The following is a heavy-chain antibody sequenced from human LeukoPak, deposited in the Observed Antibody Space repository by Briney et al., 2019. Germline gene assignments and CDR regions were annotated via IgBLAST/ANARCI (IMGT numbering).Heavy chain of an antibody. CDR1: GYTFTSYD. CDR2: MNPNSGNT. CDR3: ARIFDFWSGPTPSYYYGMDV. D-gene: IGHD3-3*01. J-gene: IGHJ6*02. Sequence: ASVKVSCKASGYTFTSYDINWVRQATGQGLEWMGWMNPNSGNTGYAQKFQGRVTMTRNTSISTAYMELSSLRSEDTAVYYCARIFDFWSGPTPSYYYGMDVWGQGTTVTVSS. V-gene: IGHV1-8*01.